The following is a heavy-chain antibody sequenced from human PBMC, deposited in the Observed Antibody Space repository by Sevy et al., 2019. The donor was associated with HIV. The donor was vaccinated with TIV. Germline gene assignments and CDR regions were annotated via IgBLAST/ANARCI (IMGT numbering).Heavy chain of an antibody. CDR1: GGSISSSSYY. Sequence: SETLSLTCTVSGGSISSSSYYWGWIRQPPGKGLEWIGSIYYSGSTSYNPSLKSRVTISVDTSKNQFSLKQSSVTAADQAVYYCARHRGGAGYYYDSSGPTLTDYWGQGTLVTVSS. CDR2: IYYSGST. V-gene: IGHV4-39*01. CDR3: ARHRGGAGYYYDSSGPTLTDY. J-gene: IGHJ4*02. D-gene: IGHD3-22*01.